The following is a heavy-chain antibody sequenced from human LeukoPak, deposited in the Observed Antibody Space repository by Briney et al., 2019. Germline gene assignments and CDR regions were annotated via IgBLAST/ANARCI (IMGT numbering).Heavy chain of an antibody. J-gene: IGHJ3*02. CDR2: IYYSGST. CDR1: GGSISTYS. Sequence: SETLSLTCTVSGGSISTYSWSWIRQPPGKGLEWIGYIYYSGSTSYNPSLKSRVTISVGTSKNQFSLKLSSVTAADTAVYYCARLFSSADAFDIWGQGTMVTVSS. CDR3: ARLFSSADAFDI. V-gene: IGHV4-59*01. D-gene: IGHD6-25*01.